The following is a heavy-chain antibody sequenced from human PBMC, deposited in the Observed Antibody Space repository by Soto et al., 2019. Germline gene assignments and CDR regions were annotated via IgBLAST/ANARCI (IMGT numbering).Heavy chain of an antibody. Sequence: QVRLLQSGAEVKKPGASVKVSCQASGYTFSGYNMHWVRQAPGQGLEWMGWINPNNGGTNFARKFQGRVTMTRDTSIGTAYMELTNLTSDDTAVYFRARDLLWSAQKPIDFWGQGTLVTVSS. CDR1: GYTFSGYN. V-gene: IGHV1-2*02. D-gene: IGHD2-21*01. CDR2: INPNNGGT. J-gene: IGHJ4*02. CDR3: ARDLLWSAQKPIDF.